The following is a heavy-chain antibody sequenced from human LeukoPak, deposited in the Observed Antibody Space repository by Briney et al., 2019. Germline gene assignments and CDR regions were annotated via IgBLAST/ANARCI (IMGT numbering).Heavy chain of an antibody. CDR1: GGSISSYY. CDR3: ARENYGDLA. CDR2: IYYSGST. D-gene: IGHD4-17*01. Sequence: SETLSLTCTVSGGSISSYYWSWIRQPPGKGLEWIGYIYYSGSTNYNPSLKSRVTISVDTSKNQFSLKLSSVTAADTAVYYCARENYGDLAWGQGTLVTVSS. J-gene: IGHJ5*02. V-gene: IGHV4-59*12.